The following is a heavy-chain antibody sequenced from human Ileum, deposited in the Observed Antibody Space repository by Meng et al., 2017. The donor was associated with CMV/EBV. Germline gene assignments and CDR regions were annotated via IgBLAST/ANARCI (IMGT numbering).Heavy chain of an antibody. V-gene: IGHV3-23*01. CDR3: AIYRYYYDSSDTHFDY. Sequence: GESLKISCAASGFTFSSYAMSWVRQAPGKGLEWVSAISGSGGSTYYADSVKGRFTISRDNSKNTLYLQMNSLRAEDTAVYYCAIYRYYYDSSDTHFDYWGQGPLVTVSS. CDR1: GFTFSSYA. D-gene: IGHD3-22*01. CDR2: ISGSGGST. J-gene: IGHJ4*02.